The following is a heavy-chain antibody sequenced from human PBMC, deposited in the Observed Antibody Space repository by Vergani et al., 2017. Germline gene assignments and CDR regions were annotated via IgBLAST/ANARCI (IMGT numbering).Heavy chain of an antibody. D-gene: IGHD3-3*02. CDR2: VFHSGSA. J-gene: IGHJ3*02. CDR3: ARXFWVSQGVGAFET. CDR1: GYSISRGYY. Sequence: VQPQESGPGLVKPSETLSLTCCVSGYSISRGYYWGWIRQPPGKGLEWIATVFHSGSAYYNPSLRRRVTISVETSKNQFALRLTTLTAAGTAVYYCARXFWVSQGVGAFETWGRGTEVSVSS. V-gene: IGHV4-38-2*01.